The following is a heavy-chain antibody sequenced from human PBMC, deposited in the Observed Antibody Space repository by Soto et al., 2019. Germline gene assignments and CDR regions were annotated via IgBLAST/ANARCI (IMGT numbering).Heavy chain of an antibody. Sequence: VGSLRLSCASSVSTFSSYDMHCVRQSTGKCLEWVSAIGTAGDTYYPGSVKGRFTISRENAKNSLYLQMNSLRAGDTAVYYCARAYGSASYYKYYYYGMESLGQGTTVTVSS. J-gene: IGHJ6*02. CDR3: ARAYGSASYYKYYYYGMES. CDR2: IGTAGDT. V-gene: IGHV3-13*01. CDR1: VSTFSSYD. D-gene: IGHD3-10*01.